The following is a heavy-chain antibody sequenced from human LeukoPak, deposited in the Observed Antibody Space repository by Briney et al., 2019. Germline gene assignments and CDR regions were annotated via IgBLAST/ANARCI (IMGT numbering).Heavy chain of an antibody. D-gene: IGHD6-13*01. V-gene: IGHV3-7*01. CDR1: GFXXXXYW. CDR3: ARDPRSSWYGGYYYYGMDV. J-gene: IGHJ6*02. CDR2: IKQDGSEK. Sequence: GFXXXXYWMXWVRQAPGKGLEWVANIKQDGSEKYYVDSVKGRFTISRDNAKNSLYLQMNSLRAEDTAVYYCARDPRSSWYGGYYYYGMDVWGQGTTVTVSS.